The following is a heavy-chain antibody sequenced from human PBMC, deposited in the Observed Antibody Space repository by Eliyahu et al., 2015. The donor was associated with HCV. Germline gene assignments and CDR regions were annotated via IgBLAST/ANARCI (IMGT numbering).Heavy chain of an antibody. CDR3: TTAVVAADYYYYGMDV. CDR2: IKSKTDGGTT. V-gene: IGHV3-15*01. D-gene: IGHD2-15*01. CDR1: GFTFXNAW. Sequence: EVQLVESGGGLVXPGGSLRLSCAASGFTFXNAWMSWVRQAPGKGLEWVGRIKSKTDGGTTDYAAPVKGRFTISRDDSKNTLYLQMNSLKTEDTAVYYCTTAVVAADYYYYGMDVWGQGTTVTVSS. J-gene: IGHJ6*02.